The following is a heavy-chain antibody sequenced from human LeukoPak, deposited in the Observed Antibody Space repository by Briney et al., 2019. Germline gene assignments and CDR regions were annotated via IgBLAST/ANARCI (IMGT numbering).Heavy chain of an antibody. CDR2: MYHGGGT. J-gene: IGHJ5*02. V-gene: IGHV4-39*01. D-gene: IGHD2-2*01. CDR3: ARRRCSSTSCYAYRVVVNWFDP. Sequence: SETLSLTCSVSGVSVSSSTYYWGWIRQPPGKGLEWIGSMYHGGGTYYNPSLKSRVTISVDTSKNQFSLRLSSVTAADTAVYYCARRRCSSTSCYAYRVVVNWFDPWGQGTLVTVSS. CDR1: GVSVSSSTYY.